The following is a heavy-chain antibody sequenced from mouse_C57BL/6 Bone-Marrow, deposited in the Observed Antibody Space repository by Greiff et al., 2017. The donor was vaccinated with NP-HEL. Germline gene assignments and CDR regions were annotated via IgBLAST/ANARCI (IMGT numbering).Heavy chain of an antibody. CDR1: GFSLTSYG. V-gene: IGHV2-6-1*01. CDR3: ARHGGITTYFDV. Sequence: QVQLKESGPGLVAPSQSLSITCTVSGFSLTSYGVHWVRQPPGKGLAWLVVIWSDGSTTYNSALKSRLSISKDNSKSQVFLKMNSLQTEDTAMDYCARHGGITTYFDVWGTGTTVTVSS. J-gene: IGHJ1*03. CDR2: IWSDGST. D-gene: IGHD2-4*01.